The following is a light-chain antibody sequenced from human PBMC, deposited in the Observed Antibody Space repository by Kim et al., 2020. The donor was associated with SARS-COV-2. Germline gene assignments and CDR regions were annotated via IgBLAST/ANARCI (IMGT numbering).Light chain of an antibody. CDR3: WSYAGSSTRG. CDR1: SSYVGGYNH. V-gene: IGLV2-23*02. J-gene: IGLJ3*02. Sequence: GQSITISCTGTSSYVGGYNHVSWYRQYPGKAPKLMIYEVTKRPSGVSNRLSGSKSGNTASLTISGLQAEDEAEYYCWSYAGSSTRGFGGGTQVTVL. CDR2: EVT.